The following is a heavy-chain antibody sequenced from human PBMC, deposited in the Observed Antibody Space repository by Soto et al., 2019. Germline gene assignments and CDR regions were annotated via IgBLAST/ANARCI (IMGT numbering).Heavy chain of an antibody. CDR2: ISSSGSTI. CDR3: ARPPPQGYLEYDY. D-gene: IGHD3-3*01. J-gene: IGHJ4*02. V-gene: IGHV3-11*01. Sequence: GGSLRLSCAASGFTFSDYYMSWIRQAPGKGLEWVSYISSSGSTIYYADSVKGRFTISRDNTKNSLYLQMNSLRAEDTAVYYCARPPPQGYLEYDYWGQGTLVTVSS. CDR1: GFTFSDYY.